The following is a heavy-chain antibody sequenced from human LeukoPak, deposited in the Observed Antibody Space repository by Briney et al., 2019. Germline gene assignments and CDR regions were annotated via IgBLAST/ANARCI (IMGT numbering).Heavy chain of an antibody. CDR3: ARDADNVDIVAPAAFDY. D-gene: IGHD5-12*01. CDR2: INPNSGGT. Sequence: ASVKVSCKASGYTFTGYYMHWVRQAPGQGLEWMGWINPNSGGTNYAQKFRGRVTMTRDTSISTAYMELSRLRSDNTAVYYCARDADNVDIVAPAAFDYWGQGTLVTVSS. J-gene: IGHJ4*02. V-gene: IGHV1-2*02. CDR1: GYTFTGYY.